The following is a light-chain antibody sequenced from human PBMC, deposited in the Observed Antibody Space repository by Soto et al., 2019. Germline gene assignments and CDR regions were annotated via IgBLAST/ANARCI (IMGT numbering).Light chain of an antibody. CDR3: QQYNGYRWT. CDR2: DAS. V-gene: IGKV1-5*01. Sequence: DIQMTQSPSTLSASIGDRVTITCRASESIRTWLAWYQHKPGKAPKFLIYDASSLESGVPSRFSGSGSGTEFTLTISSLQPEDFATYYCQQYNGYRWTFGQGTKVDIK. CDR1: ESIRTW. J-gene: IGKJ1*01.